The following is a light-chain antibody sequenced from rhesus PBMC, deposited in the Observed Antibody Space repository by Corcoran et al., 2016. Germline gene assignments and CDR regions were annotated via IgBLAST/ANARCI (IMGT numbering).Light chain of an antibody. CDR3: PQYNNCDRT. CDR2: GAS. J-gene: IGKJ1*01. Sequence: EIVMTQSPATLSLSPGERATLSCRASQSLNSYVAWYQQRPGQAPTLLIDGASSRATGIPDRFSGTGSGTAFPLIISSLEPEDVGVYYCPQYNNCDRTFGQGTKVEIK. CDR1: QSLNSY. V-gene: IGKV3S9*01.